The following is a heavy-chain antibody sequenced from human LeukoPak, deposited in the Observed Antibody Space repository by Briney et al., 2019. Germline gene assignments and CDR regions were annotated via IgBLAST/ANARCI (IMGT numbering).Heavy chain of an antibody. CDR2: ISGGSDGI. Sequence: GGSLRLSCAASGFTFSDHPMNWVRQAPGEGLEWASYISGGSDGIYYADSVKGRFTISRDNAKNSLYLQMNSLRDEDTAVYFCARDRPPVGAIDYWGQGTLVTVSS. CDR1: GFTFSDHP. J-gene: IGHJ4*02. V-gene: IGHV3-48*02. D-gene: IGHD1-26*01. CDR3: ARDRPPVGAIDY.